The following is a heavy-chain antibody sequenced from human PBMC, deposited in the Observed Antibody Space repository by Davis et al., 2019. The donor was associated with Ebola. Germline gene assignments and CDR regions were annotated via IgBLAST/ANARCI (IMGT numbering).Heavy chain of an antibody. CDR3: ARQRWLKLWYFDY. D-gene: IGHD5-24*01. V-gene: IGHV3-7*01. CDR2: IKQDGSEK. J-gene: IGHJ4*02. Sequence: GESLKISCAASGFTFSSYWMSWVRQAPEKGLEWVANIKQDGSEKYYVDSVKGRFTISRDNAKNSLYLQMNSLRAEDTAVYYCARQRWLKLWYFDYWGQGTLVTVSS. CDR1: GFTFSSYW.